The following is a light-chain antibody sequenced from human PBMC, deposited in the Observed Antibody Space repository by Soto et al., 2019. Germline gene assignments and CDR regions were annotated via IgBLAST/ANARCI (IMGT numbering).Light chain of an antibody. CDR3: QQSYSTPYT. Sequence: DIQMTQSPSSVPASVGDRVTITCRASQGIRNWLAWYQQTPGKAPELLIFAASSMQSGVPSRFSGSGSGTDFTLTISSLQPEDFATYYCQQSYSTPYTFGQGTKVDIK. CDR2: AAS. CDR1: QGIRNW. V-gene: IGKV1-12*01. J-gene: IGKJ2*01.